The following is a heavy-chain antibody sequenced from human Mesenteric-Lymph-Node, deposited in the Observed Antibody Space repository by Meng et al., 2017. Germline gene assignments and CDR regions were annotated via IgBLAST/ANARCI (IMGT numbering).Heavy chain of an antibody. V-gene: IGHV4-34*01. CDR2: ITNRGSA. Sequence: QVQLQQWGTELCKPAETLSLTCAVYGGSFSDDYWSWIRQSPGKGLEWIGEITNRGSANYNPSLKSRVTISVDTSKNQLYLKLSSVTAADTAVYYCARGGYCSSTSWPRPLYWGQGTLVTVSS. J-gene: IGHJ4*02. D-gene: IGHD2-2*01. CDR1: GGSFSDDY. CDR3: ARGGYCSSTSWPRPLY.